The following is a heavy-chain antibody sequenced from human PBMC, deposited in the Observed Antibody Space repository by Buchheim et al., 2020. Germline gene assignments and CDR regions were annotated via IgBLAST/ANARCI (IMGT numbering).Heavy chain of an antibody. V-gene: IGHV3-30-3*01. D-gene: IGHD2-15*01. Sequence: QVQLVESGGGVVQPGRSLRLSCAASGFAFSSYAMHWVRQAPGKGLEWVTVISYDGSNKYYADSVKGRFTISRDNSKKTLYLQMNSLRAEDTAVYYCARESLYCSGGSCYSRWYYYGMDVWGQGTT. CDR1: GFAFSSYA. J-gene: IGHJ6*02. CDR2: ISYDGSNK. CDR3: ARESLYCSGGSCYSRWYYYGMDV.